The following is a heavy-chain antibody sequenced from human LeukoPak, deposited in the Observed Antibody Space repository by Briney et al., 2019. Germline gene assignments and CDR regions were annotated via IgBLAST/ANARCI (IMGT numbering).Heavy chain of an antibody. Sequence: GGSLRLSCAASGFTFSSYGMHWVRQAPGKGLEWVAVISYDGSNKYYADSVKGRFTISRDNSKNTLYLQMNSLRAEDTAVYYCAKVAEYSSSYDYWGQGTLVTVSS. J-gene: IGHJ4*02. D-gene: IGHD6-6*01. CDR3: AKVAEYSSSYDY. CDR1: GFTFSSYG. CDR2: ISYDGSNK. V-gene: IGHV3-30*18.